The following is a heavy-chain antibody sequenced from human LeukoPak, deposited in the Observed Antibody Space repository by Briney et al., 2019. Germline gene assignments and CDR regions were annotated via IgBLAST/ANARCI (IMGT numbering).Heavy chain of an antibody. D-gene: IGHD2-15*01. CDR1: GGSFSGYY. J-gene: IGHJ4*02. CDR2: INHSGST. Sequence: SETLSLTCAVYGGSFSGYYWSWIRQPPGKGLEWIGEINHSGSTNYNPSLKSRVTISVDTSKNQFSLKLSSVTAADTAVYYCARAGGYCSGGSCYRGSLDYWGQGTLVTVSS. CDR3: ARAGGYCSGGSCYRGSLDY. V-gene: IGHV4-34*01.